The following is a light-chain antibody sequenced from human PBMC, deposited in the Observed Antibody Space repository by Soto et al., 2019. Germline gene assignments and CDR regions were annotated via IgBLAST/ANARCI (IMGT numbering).Light chain of an antibody. V-gene: IGLV1-44*01. CDR3: ASWDDSLNSVV. Sequence: QSVLTQPPSASETPGQRVTVSCSGSGSNIGTNTVNWYRHLPGTAPKLLIYNNNRRPSGVPDRFSGSKSGTSASLAISGLQSEDEADYYCASWDDSLNSVVFGGGTKLTVL. J-gene: IGLJ2*01. CDR1: GSNIGTNT. CDR2: NNN.